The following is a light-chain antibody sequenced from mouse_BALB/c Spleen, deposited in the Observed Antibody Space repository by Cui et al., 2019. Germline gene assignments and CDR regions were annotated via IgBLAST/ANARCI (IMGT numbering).Light chain of an antibody. V-gene: IGKV12-44*01. J-gene: IGKJ2*01. CDR2: NAK. CDR3: QHHYGTPYT. Sequence: DIQMTQSPASLSASVGETVTITYRASENIYSYLAWYQQKQGKSPQLLVYNAKTLAEGVPSRFSGSGSGTQFSLKINSLQPEDFGSYYCQHHYGTPYTFGGGTKLEIK. CDR1: ENIYSY.